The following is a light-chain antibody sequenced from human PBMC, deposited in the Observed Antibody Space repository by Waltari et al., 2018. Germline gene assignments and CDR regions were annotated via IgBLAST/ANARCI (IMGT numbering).Light chain of an antibody. CDR1: QRVSSSY. V-gene: IGKV3-20*01. CDR3: QQYGSSPRT. Sequence: EIVLTQSPGTLSLCPGERATLSCRASQRVSSSYLAWYQQKPGQAPRLLIYGASSRATGISDRFSGSGSGTDFTLTISRLEPEDFAVYYCQQYGSSPRTFGQGTKVEIK. J-gene: IGKJ1*01. CDR2: GAS.